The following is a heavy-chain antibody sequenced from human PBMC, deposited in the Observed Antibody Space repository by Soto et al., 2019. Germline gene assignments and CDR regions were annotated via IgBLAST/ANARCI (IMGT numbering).Heavy chain of an antibody. CDR2: ISYDGSNR. D-gene: IGHD4-17*01. V-gene: IGHV3-30*18. Sequence: QVQLVESGGGVVQPGRSLRLSCAASGFTFSSYGMHWVRQAPGKGLEWVAVISYDGSNRYYADSVKGRFTISRDNSKNTLDLQMNSLRAEDTAVYYCAKGYGEISVDYWGQGTLVTVSS. J-gene: IGHJ4*02. CDR3: AKGYGEISVDY. CDR1: GFTFSSYG.